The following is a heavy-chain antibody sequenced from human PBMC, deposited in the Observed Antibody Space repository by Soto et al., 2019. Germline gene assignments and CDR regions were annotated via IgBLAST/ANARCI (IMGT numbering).Heavy chain of an antibody. CDR1: GFTFSSYA. J-gene: IGHJ6*02. CDR3: AKDLRYSSGYYGYYYYYCMDV. Sequence: GGSLRLSCAASGFTFSSYAMSWVRQAPGKGLEWVSAISGSGGSTYYADSVKGRFTISRDNSKNTLYLQMNSLRAEDTSVYYCAKDLRYSSGYYGYYYYYCMDVWGQGTPVTVSS. D-gene: IGHD3-22*01. CDR2: ISGSGGST. V-gene: IGHV3-23*01.